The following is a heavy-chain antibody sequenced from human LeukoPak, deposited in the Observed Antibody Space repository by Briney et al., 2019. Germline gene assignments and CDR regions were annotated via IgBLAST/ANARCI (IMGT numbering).Heavy chain of an antibody. D-gene: IGHD3-22*01. CDR3: ARDRGRYYDSRGFYWGYYFDS. Sequence: GGSLRLSCAASGFTFSTYAVIWVRQAPGKGLEWVSTISGSGDSAYYADSVKGRFTISRDNSKDTLYLQMSSVRVDDTAAYYCARDRGRYYDSRGFYWGYYFDSWGQGILVTVST. CDR2: ISGSGDSA. J-gene: IGHJ4*02. CDR1: GFTFSTYA. V-gene: IGHV3-23*01.